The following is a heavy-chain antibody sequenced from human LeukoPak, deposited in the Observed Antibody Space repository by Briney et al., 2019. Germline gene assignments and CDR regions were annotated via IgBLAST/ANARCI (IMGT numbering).Heavy chain of an antibody. CDR3: ASGAARRGIDY. CDR1: GGSISSGDYY. CDR2: MEYSVST. J-gene: IGHJ4*02. V-gene: IGHV4-31*03. D-gene: IGHD6-6*01. Sequence: KSSETLSLTCTVSGGSISSGDYYWSWIRQYPGKGLEWIGYMEYSVSTRYNPSLKSRVVISADTSKNQFSLKLSSVTAADTAVYYCASGAARRGIDYWGQGTLVTVSS.